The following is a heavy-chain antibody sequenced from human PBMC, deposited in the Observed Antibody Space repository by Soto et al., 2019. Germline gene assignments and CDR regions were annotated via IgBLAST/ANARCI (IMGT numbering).Heavy chain of an antibody. J-gene: IGHJ5*02. Sequence: SETLSLTCAVYGGSFSGYYWSWIRQPPGKGLEWIGEINHSGSTYYNPSLKSRVTISVDRSKNQFSLKLSSVTAADTAVYYCARTESGTFDPWGQGTLVT. CDR2: INHSGST. D-gene: IGHD1-7*01. CDR3: ARTESGTFDP. CDR1: GGSFSGYY. V-gene: IGHV4-34*01.